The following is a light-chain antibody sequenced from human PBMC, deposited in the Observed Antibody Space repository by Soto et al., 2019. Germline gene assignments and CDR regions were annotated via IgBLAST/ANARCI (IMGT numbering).Light chain of an antibody. CDR3: RANAGIFVL. CDR2: DVV. V-gene: IGLV2-11*01. CDR1: SSDVGNYNY. Sequence: QSALTQPRSVSGSPGQSVTISCTGSSSDVGNYNYVSWHQQHPGKVPKLMIYDVVKRRSGVPDRFSGSKSGNMASLTISGLQAEDEAAYYCRANAGIFVLFGEGTKLTVL. J-gene: IGLJ2*01.